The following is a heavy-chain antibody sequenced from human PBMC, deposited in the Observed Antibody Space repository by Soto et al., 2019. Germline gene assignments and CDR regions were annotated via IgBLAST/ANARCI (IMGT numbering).Heavy chain of an antibody. CDR3: AGGQYYFDY. J-gene: IGHJ4*02. D-gene: IGHD2-15*01. Sequence: QVHLVESGGAVVQPGRSLKLSCAASGFPFSSYGMHWVRRAPGKGLDWVALISYDGTNQYYADSVKGRFTVSRDNSKNTLYLHMSSLRAEDTAVYYCAGGQYYFDYCGQGTLVSVSS. CDR2: ISYDGTNQ. CDR1: GFPFSSYG. V-gene: IGHV3-30*03.